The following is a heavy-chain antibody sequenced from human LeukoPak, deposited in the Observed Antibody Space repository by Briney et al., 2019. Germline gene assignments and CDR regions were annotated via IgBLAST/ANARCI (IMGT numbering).Heavy chain of an antibody. CDR1: GFTFSSYA. J-gene: IGHJ4*02. D-gene: IGHD3-16*01. V-gene: IGHV3-23*01. Sequence: GGSLRLSCAASGFTFSSYAMSWVRQAPARGLEWVSSLRGDCETFYIDAVKGRFTLSRDESRNTVYLQLNNLRVEDTAVYFCAKASWVSRADAVLWGQGTLVTVSS. CDR3: AKASWVSRADAVL. CDR2: LRGDCET.